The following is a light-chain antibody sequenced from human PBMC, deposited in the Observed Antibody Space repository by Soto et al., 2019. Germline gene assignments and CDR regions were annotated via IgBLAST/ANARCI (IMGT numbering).Light chain of an antibody. J-gene: IGKJ4*01. CDR2: AAS. V-gene: IGKV1-9*01. Sequence: DIQLTQSPSFLSASVGDRVTITCRASQGISSYLAWYQQKPGKAPKLLIYAASTLQSGVPSRFSGSGSGTEFTRTIRSLQPEDFATYYCQQLNSYPLTFGGGTQGEIK. CDR3: QQLNSYPLT. CDR1: QGISSY.